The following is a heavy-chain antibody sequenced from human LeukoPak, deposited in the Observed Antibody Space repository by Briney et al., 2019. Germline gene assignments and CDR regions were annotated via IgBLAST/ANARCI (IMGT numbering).Heavy chain of an antibody. V-gene: IGHV3-23*01. CDR1: GFTFNSYA. CDR3: AKDLRVIVVTYYMDV. CDR2: IRGKGGST. D-gene: IGHD2-2*01. J-gene: IGHJ6*03. Sequence: GGSPRLSCAASGFTFNSYAMTWVRQAPGKGLEWVSSIRGKGGSTYYTDCVKGRFTISRDNSKNTLYLQMNSLRAEDTAAYYCAKDLRVIVVTYYMDVWGKGTTVTVSS.